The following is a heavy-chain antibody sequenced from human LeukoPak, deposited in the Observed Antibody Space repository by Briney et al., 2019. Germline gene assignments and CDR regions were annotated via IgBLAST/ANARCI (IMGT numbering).Heavy chain of an antibody. J-gene: IGHJ6*02. CDR3: ARGLTTFYYYYYGMDV. CDR2: MNPNSGNT. V-gene: IGHV1-8*01. Sequence: GASVKVSCKASGYTFTSYDINWVRQAPGQGLEWMGWMNPNSGNTVYAQKFQGRVIMTRNTSINTAYMELSSLRSEDTAVYYCARGLTTFYYYYYGMDVWGQGTTVTVSS. D-gene: IGHD1-1*01. CDR1: GYTFTSYD.